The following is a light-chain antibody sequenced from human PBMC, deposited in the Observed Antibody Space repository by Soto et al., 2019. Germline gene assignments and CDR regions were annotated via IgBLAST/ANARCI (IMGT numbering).Light chain of an antibody. Sequence: QSALTQPASVSGSPGQSITISCTGTSSDVGGYSYVSWYQQHPGKAPKLMTYEVSNRPSGVSNRFSGSKSGNTASLTISGLQAEDEADYYCTSYTSSSTLYVFGTGTKLTVL. CDR1: SSDVGGYSY. J-gene: IGLJ1*01. CDR3: TSYTSSSTLYV. CDR2: EVS. V-gene: IGLV2-14*01.